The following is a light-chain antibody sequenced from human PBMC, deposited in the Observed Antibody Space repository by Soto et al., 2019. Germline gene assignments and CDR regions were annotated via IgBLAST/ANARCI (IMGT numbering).Light chain of an antibody. Sequence: EIVLTPSPATLSLSPWERATLSCGASQSLSSSYLAWYQQKPGLAPRLLIYDASSRATGIPDRFSGSGSGTDFTLTISRLEPEDFAVYYCQQYGSSPLAFGGGTKVDIK. CDR2: DAS. J-gene: IGKJ4*01. CDR1: QSLSSSY. CDR3: QQYGSSPLA. V-gene: IGKV3D-20*01.